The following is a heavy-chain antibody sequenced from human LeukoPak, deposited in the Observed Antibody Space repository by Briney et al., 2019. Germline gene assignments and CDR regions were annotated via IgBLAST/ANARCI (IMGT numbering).Heavy chain of an antibody. CDR2: ISGSGGST. V-gene: IGHV3-23*01. CDR1: GFTFSSYD. CDR3: AKDYDILTGYYRSTPFDY. D-gene: IGHD3-9*01. J-gene: IGHJ4*02. Sequence: GGSLRLSCAASGFTFSSYDMSWVRQAPGKGLEWVSAISGSGGSTYYADSVKGRFTISRDNSENTLYLQMNSLRAEDTAVYYCAKDYDILTGYYRSTPFDYWGQGTLVTVSS.